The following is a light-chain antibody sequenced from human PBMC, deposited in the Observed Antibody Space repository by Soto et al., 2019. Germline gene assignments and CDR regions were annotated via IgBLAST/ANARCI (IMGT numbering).Light chain of an antibody. CDR2: YDS. CDR1: NIGSES. J-gene: IGLJ2*01. CDR3: QVWHSESDVV. V-gene: IGLV3-21*04. Sequence: SYELTQPPSMSVAPGKTARITCGGANIGSESVHWYQQKPGQAPVLVIYYDSDRPSGIPERFSGSKSGNTATLTITRVEAGDEADYYCQVWHSESDVVFGGGTKLTVL.